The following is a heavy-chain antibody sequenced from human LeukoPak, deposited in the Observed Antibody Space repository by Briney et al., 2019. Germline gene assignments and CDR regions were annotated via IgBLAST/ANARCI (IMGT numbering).Heavy chain of an antibody. CDR1: GFTFSSYA. CDR3: AKDLHGGWYMASYYGMDV. D-gene: IGHD6-19*01. J-gene: IGHJ6*02. CDR2: ISGSGGST. Sequence: PGGSLRLSCAASGFTFSSYAMSWVRQAPGKGLEWVSAISGSGGSTYYADSVKGRFTISRDNSKNTLYLQMNSLRAEDTAVYYCAKDLHGGWYMASYYGMDVWGQGTTVTVSS. V-gene: IGHV3-23*01.